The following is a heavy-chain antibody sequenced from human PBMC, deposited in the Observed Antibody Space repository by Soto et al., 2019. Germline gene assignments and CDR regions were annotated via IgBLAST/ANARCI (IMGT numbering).Heavy chain of an antibody. D-gene: IGHD2-15*01. CDR1: GGNFSSYT. J-gene: IGHJ4*02. V-gene: IGHV1-69*02. CDR3: ARASDCSGGSCLDY. CDR2: LIPILGIA. Sequence: QVQLVQSGAEVKQPGSSVKVSCKASGGNFSSYTISWVRQAPGQGLEWMVRLIPILGIANYAQKLQGRVTITADKSTSTAYMELSSLRSEDTAVYYGARASDCSGGSCLDYWGQGTLVTVSS.